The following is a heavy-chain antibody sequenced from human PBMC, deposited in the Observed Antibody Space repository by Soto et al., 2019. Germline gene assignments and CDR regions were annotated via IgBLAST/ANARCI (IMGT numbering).Heavy chain of an antibody. CDR3: TIEPYYDSSGYWARVDY. Sequence: GSLRLSCAASGFTFSNAWMNWVRQAPGKGLEWVGRIKSKTDGGTTDYAAPVKGRFTISRDDSKNTLYLQMNSLKTEDTAVYYCTIEPYYDSSGYWARVDYWGQGTLVTVSS. CDR2: IKSKTDGGTT. V-gene: IGHV3-15*07. J-gene: IGHJ4*02. D-gene: IGHD3-22*01. CDR1: GFTFSNAW.